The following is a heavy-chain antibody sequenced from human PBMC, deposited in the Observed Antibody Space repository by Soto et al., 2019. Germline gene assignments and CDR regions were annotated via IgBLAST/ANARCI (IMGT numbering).Heavy chain of an antibody. Sequence: QVQLVQSGAELKKTGSSVKVSCRASGDTFSSYAVNWVRQAPGRGLEWMGRIITVLGTTDYAQNFKGRLTLAAENTTKTVDMEVSSLSSEDTAVYYCARRRYCGYDCYHKHYYGMDVWGQGTTVTVAS. V-gene: IGHV1-69*08. CDR1: GDTFSSYA. CDR3: ARRRYCGYDCYHKHYYGMDV. D-gene: IGHD2-21*01. CDR2: IITVLGTT. J-gene: IGHJ6*02.